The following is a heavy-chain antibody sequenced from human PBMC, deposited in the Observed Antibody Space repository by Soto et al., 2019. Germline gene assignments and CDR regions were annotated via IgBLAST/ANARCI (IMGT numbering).Heavy chain of an antibody. J-gene: IGHJ3*02. CDR1: GGSFSGYY. D-gene: IGHD3-10*01. CDR2: INHSGST. Sequence: PSETLSLTCAVYGGSFSGYYWSWIRQPPGKGLEWIGEINHSGSTNYNPSLKSRVTISVDTSKNQFSLKLSSVTAADTAVYYCARRGRGLENAFDIWGQGTMVTVSS. V-gene: IGHV4-34*01. CDR3: ARRGRGLENAFDI.